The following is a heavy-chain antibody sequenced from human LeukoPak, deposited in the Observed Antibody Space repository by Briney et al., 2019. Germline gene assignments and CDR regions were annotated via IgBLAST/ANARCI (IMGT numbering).Heavy chain of an antibody. CDR2: ISYDGSNK. CDR3: TRTGTYYYDL. Sequence: GRSLRLSCAASGFTFSSYAMHWVRQAPGKGLEWAAVISYDGSNKYYADSVKGRFTISRDNSKNTLYLQMNSLRAEDTAVYYCTRTGTYYYDLWGQGTLVTVSS. J-gene: IGHJ4*02. CDR1: GFTFSSYA. V-gene: IGHV3-30-3*01. D-gene: IGHD1-1*01.